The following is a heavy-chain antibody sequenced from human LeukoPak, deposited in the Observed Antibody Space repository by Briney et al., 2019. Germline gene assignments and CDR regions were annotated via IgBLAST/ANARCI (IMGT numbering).Heavy chain of an antibody. CDR2: LYSGSST. CDR3: ARVGDHFHWYLDL. CDR1: GFTVSTNY. Sequence: GGSLRLSCAASGFTVSTNYMNWVRQAPGKGQEWVSILYSGSSTYYADPVEGRFIVARDSSKNTLSLQMNDLRAEDTAVYYCARVGDHFHWYLDLWGRGTLVTVSS. J-gene: IGHJ2*01. D-gene: IGHD3-3*02. V-gene: IGHV3-53*01.